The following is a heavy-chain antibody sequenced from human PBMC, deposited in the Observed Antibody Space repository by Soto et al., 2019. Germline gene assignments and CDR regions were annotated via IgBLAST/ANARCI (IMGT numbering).Heavy chain of an antibody. D-gene: IGHD6-19*01. CDR1: VGTFSSYT. J-gene: IGHJ4*02. V-gene: IGHV1-69*02. CDR3: ARAGHSSGHFDF. Sequence: QVQLVQSGAEVKKPGSSVKVSCKASVGTFSSYTISWVRQAPGQGLEWMGRIIPILGIANYAQKFQGRVTIPADKSTSTAYMELSSLRSEETAVYYCARAGHSSGHFDFWGQGTLVTVSS. CDR2: IIPILGIA.